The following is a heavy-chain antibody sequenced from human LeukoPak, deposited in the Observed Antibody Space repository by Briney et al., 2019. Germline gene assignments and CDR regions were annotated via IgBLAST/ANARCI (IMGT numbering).Heavy chain of an antibody. J-gene: IGHJ6*01. CDR1: GFTFSSYS. D-gene: IGHD1-7*01. CDR2: ISSSSSYI. CDR3: ARDPELLLRMDV. V-gene: IGHV3-21*01. Sequence: GGSLRLSCAASGFTFSSYSMNWVRQAPGKGLEWVSSISSSSSYIYYADSVKGRFTISRDNAKNSLYLQMNSRRAEDTAVYYCARDPELLLRMDVWGQGTTVTVSS.